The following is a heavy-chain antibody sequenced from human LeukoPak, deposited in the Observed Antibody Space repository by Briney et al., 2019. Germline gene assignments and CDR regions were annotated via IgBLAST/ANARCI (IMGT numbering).Heavy chain of an antibody. J-gene: IGHJ6*02. CDR2: ITPSDGA. CDR1: VYTFTAYA. CDR3: ARDHCSANSCYEDYYNGLDV. Sequence: ASVNVSRKSSVYTFTAYAMHWVRQAPGQGLEGMGLITPSDGANYAQKFQGRVTMTRDTSMSTAYMEMNRLTSDDTAVYYCARDHCSANSCYEDYYNGLDVWGQGTTVTVSS. V-gene: IGHV1-2*02. D-gene: IGHD2-2*01.